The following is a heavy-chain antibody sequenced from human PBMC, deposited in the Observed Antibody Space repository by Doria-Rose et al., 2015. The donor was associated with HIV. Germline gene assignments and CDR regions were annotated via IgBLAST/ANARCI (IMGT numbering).Heavy chain of an antibody. V-gene: IGHV4-59*01. CDR2: TFYTGST. CDR1: GGSISHYY. J-gene: IGHJ4*02. D-gene: IGHD1-26*01. Sequence: QVQLQESGPGLVKPSETLSFTCSVSGGSISHYYWSWIRQPLGKGLEYIGDTFYTGSTNYSPSLKSRVSISIDTSKNKFSLRLSSVTAADTAVYYCARVLSGTYDYWGQGTPVTVSS. CDR3: ARVLSGTYDY.